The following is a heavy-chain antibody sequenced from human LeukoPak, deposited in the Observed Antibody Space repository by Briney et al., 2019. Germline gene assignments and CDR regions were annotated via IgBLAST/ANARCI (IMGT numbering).Heavy chain of an antibody. CDR3: ARDLDSRGYAGRGFDP. Sequence: PGGSLRLSCAASGFTFSSYWMSWVRQAPGEGLEWVANIKQDGSEKYYVDSVKGRFTISRDNAKNSLYLQMNSLRAEDTAVYYCARDLDSRGYAGRGFDPWGQGTLVTVSS. V-gene: IGHV3-7*01. J-gene: IGHJ5*02. CDR1: GFTFSSYW. D-gene: IGHD3-22*01. CDR2: IKQDGSEK.